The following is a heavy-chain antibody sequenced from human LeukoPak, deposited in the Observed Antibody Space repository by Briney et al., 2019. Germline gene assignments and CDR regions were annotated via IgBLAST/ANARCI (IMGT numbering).Heavy chain of an antibody. J-gene: IGHJ4*02. Sequence: GGSLRLSCAASGFIFSTYGMTWFRQAPGRGLEWVSGISGSGLNTYYADSVKGRFTSSRDNSKNMLYLQMNGLRAEDTAVYYCAKGGGYGSGTYSEDWGQGILVTVSS. CDR1: GFIFSTYG. CDR3: AKGGGYGSGTYSED. V-gene: IGHV3-23*01. CDR2: ISGSGLNT. D-gene: IGHD3-10*01.